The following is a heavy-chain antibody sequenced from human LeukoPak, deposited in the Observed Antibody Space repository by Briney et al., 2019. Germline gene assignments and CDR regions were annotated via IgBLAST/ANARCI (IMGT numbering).Heavy chain of an antibody. J-gene: IGHJ4*02. CDR2: INHSGST. CDR1: GGSFSGYY. CDR3: ARGLVSGEGATRIRYFDY. D-gene: IGHD1-26*01. Sequence: SETLSLTCAVYGGSFSGYYWSWIRQPPGKGLEWIGEINHSGSTNYNPSLKSRVTISVDTSKNQFSLKLSSVTAADTAVYYCARGLVSGEGATRIRYFDYWGQGTLVTVSS. V-gene: IGHV4-34*01.